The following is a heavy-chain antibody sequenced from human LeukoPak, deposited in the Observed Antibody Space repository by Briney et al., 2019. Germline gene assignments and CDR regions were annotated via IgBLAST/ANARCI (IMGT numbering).Heavy chain of an antibody. J-gene: IGHJ4*02. D-gene: IGHD6-13*01. CDR1: GFNFDDCA. V-gene: IGHV3-9*01. Sequence: GRSLRLSCAASGFNFDDCARHWVRQAPGKGLEWVSGISWNSGSITYADSVKGRFTISRDSAKNSLFLQMNSLRAEDTAFYYCERGPVAAAGLFDYWGQGTLVTVSS. CDR3: ERGPVAAAGLFDY. CDR2: ISWNSGSI.